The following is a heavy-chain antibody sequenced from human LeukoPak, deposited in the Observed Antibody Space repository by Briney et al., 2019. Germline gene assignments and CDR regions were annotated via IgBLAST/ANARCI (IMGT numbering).Heavy chain of an antibody. CDR3: ARATTVVTPTRGIQYNWFDP. D-gene: IGHD4-23*01. CDR2: IIPIFGTA. J-gene: IGHJ5*02. CDR1: GGTFSSYA. V-gene: IGHV1-69*05. Sequence: SVKVSCKDSGGTFSSYAISWVRQAPGQGLEWMGGIIPIFGTANYAQKFQGRVTITTDESTSTAYMELSSLRSEDTAVYYCARATTVVTPTRGIQYNWFDPWGQGTLVTVSS.